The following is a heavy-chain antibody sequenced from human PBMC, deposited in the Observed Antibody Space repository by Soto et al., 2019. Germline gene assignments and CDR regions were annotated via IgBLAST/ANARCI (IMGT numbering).Heavy chain of an antibody. J-gene: IGHJ4*02. D-gene: IGHD3-22*01. V-gene: IGHV3-23*01. Sequence: AGSLRLACAPSGFTFSSYAMSWVRQAPGKGLEWVSAISGSGGSTYYADSVKGRFTISRDNSKNTLYLQMNSLRAEDTAVYYCAKDPDSSGYYCLDYWGQGTLVTVSS. CDR3: AKDPDSSGYYCLDY. CDR2: ISGSGGST. CDR1: GFTFSSYA.